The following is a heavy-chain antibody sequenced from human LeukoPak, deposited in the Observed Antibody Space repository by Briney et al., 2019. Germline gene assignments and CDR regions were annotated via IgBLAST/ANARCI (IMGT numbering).Heavy chain of an antibody. CDR2: IYYTGYT. J-gene: IGHJ6*02. Sequence: SETLSLTCTVSGDSINSGGYYWSWIRQHPGKGLEWIGFIYYTGYTYSNPSLKSRFAISLDTSKNQFSLKLNSVTAADTAVYYCARDPGGFGELFGTSGLGVWGQGTTVLVSS. V-gene: IGHV4-31*03. CDR3: ARDPGGFGELFGTSGLGV. CDR1: GDSINSGGYY. D-gene: IGHD3-10*01.